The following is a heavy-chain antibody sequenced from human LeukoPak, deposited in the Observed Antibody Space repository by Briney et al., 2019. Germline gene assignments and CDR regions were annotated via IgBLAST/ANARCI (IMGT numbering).Heavy chain of an antibody. CDR3: TTGGDVIVAGTRAFDI. CDR2: ISWNSGSI. Sequence: GGSLRLSCAASGFTFDDYAMHWVRQAPGKGLEWVSGISWNSGSIGYADSVKGRFTISRDNAKNSLYLQMNSLRAEDTAVYYCTTGGDVIVAGTRAFDIWGQGTMVTVSS. V-gene: IGHV3-9*01. D-gene: IGHD5-12*01. CDR1: GFTFDDYA. J-gene: IGHJ3*02.